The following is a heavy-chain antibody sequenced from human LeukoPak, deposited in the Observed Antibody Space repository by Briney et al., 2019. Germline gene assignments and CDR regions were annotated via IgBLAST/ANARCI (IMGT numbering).Heavy chain of an antibody. CDR3: ARDRPNVDSSGYYSRHDAFDI. J-gene: IGHJ3*02. Sequence: SETLSLTCAVYGGSFSGYYWSWIRQPPGKGLEWIGEINHSGSTNYNPSLKSRVTISVDTSKNQFSLKLSSVTAADTAVYYCARDRPNVDSSGYYSRHDAFDIWGQGTMVTVSS. D-gene: IGHD3-22*01. CDR1: GGSFSGYY. V-gene: IGHV4-34*01. CDR2: INHSGST.